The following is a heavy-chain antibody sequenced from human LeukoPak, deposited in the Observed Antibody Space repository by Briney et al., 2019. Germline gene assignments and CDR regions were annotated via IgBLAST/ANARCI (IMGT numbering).Heavy chain of an antibody. J-gene: IGHJ3*02. CDR3: ARDQDSSGWYGNDAFDI. V-gene: IGHV3-21*01. D-gene: IGHD6-19*01. CDR2: ISSSSSYI. CDR1: GFTFSSYS. Sequence: GGSLRLSCAASGFTFSSYSMNWVRQAPGKGLEWVSSISSSSSYIYYADSVKGRFTISRDNAKNSLYLQMNSLRAEDTAVYYCARDQDSSGWYGNDAFDIWGQGTMVTVSS.